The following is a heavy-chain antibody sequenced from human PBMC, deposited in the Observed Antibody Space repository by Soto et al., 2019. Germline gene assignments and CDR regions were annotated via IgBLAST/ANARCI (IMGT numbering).Heavy chain of an antibody. Sequence: QVQLEQSGAEVKKPGASVKVSCKASGYLFTSYYMHWVRQAPGQGPEWMGIINPSSGGISYAQKFLGRVTMTRDTSASTVYMEVSSLRSEDTAVYYCARAIKVNWNPDHWGQGTLVTVSS. CDR2: INPSSGGI. J-gene: IGHJ4*02. CDR3: ARAIKVNWNPDH. CDR1: GYLFTSYY. D-gene: IGHD1-20*01. V-gene: IGHV1-46*01.